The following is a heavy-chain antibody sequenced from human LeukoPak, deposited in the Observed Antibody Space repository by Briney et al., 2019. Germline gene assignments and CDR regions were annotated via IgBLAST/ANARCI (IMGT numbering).Heavy chain of an antibody. J-gene: IGHJ4*02. CDR1: GYSISSGYY. CDR3: ARERSGYSLFDY. V-gene: IGHV4-38-2*02. D-gene: IGHD3-22*01. CDR2: IYHSGST. Sequence: SSETLSLTCTVSGYSISSGYYWGWIWQPPGKGLEWIGSIYHSGSTYYNPSLKSRVTISVDTSKNQFSLKLSSVTAADTAVYYCARERSGYSLFDYWGQGTLVTVSS.